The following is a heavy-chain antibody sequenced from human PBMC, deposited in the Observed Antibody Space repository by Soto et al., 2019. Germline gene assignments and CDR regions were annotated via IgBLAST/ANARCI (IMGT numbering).Heavy chain of an antibody. CDR2: ISSNGGST. Sequence: PGGSLRLSCSASGFTFSSYAMHWVRQAPGKGLEYVSAISSNGGSTYYADSVKGRFTISRDNSKNTLYLQMSSLRAEDTAVYYCVKGASHYYDSSGYYPAYFDYWGQGTLVTVSS. CDR3: VKGASHYYDSSGYYPAYFDY. D-gene: IGHD3-22*01. CDR1: GFTFSSYA. J-gene: IGHJ4*02. V-gene: IGHV3-64D*08.